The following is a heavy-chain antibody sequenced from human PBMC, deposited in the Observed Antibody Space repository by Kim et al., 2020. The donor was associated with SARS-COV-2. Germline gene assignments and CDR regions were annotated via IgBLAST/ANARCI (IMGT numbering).Heavy chain of an antibody. CDR1: GFTFSSYG. D-gene: IGHD2-2*01. CDR3: ARDAVDCRSTRCYSAWTYLYYGMDV. Sequence: GGSLRLSCAASGFTFSSYGMHWVRQALGKGLEWVAVMSYDGSNKNYADSVKGRFTISRDKSKNTLHLQMNSLRAEDTAVYYCARDAVDCRSTRCYSAWTYLYYGMDVWGQGTTVTVS. CDR2: MSYDGSNK. V-gene: IGHV3-33*05. J-gene: IGHJ6*02.